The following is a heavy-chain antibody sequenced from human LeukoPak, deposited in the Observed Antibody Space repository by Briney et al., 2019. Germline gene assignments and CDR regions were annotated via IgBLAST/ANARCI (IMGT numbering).Heavy chain of an antibody. CDR1: GFTFSSYA. CDR2: ISYDGSNK. D-gene: IGHD3-22*01. CDR3: ARVPGYDSSGYFDY. J-gene: IGHJ4*02. Sequence: PGGSLRLSCAASGFTFSSYAMHWVRQAPGKGLEWVAVISYDGSNKYYADSVKGRFTISRDNSKNTLYLQMNSLRAEDTAVYCCARVPGYDSSGYFDYWGQGTLVTVSS. V-gene: IGHV3-30-3*01.